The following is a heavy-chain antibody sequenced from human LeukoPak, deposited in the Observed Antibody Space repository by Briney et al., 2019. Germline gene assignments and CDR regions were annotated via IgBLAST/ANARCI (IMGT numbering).Heavy chain of an antibody. V-gene: IGHV3-7*01. CDR3: TLSGEAD. CDR1: GFSFRSYW. CDR2: IKKDGSER. Sequence: QPGGSLRLSCAASGFSFRSYWMTWVRRAPGKGLEWVADIKKDGSERYYVDSVKGRFTISRDNAKNSVYLQMNSLRAEDTAIYYCTLSGEADWGQGTLVTVSS. J-gene: IGHJ4*02. D-gene: IGHD3-9*01.